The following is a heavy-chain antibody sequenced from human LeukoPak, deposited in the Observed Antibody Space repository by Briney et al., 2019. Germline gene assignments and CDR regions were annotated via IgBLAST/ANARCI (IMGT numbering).Heavy chain of an antibody. Sequence: PSETLSLTCTVSGGSISSSSYYWGWIRQPPGKGLEWIGSIYYSGSTYYNPSLKSRVTISVDTSKNQFSLKLSSVTAADTVVYYCARLSVEYYYDSSGYYSPKRIFDYWGQGTLVTVSS. J-gene: IGHJ4*02. CDR1: GGSISSSSYY. D-gene: IGHD3-22*01. CDR2: IYYSGST. CDR3: ARLSVEYYYDSSGYYSPKRIFDY. V-gene: IGHV4-39*01.